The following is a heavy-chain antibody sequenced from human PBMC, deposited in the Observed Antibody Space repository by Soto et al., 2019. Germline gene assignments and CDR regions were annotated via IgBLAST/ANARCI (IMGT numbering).Heavy chain of an antibody. CDR2: ISWNSGRL. D-gene: IGHD3-3*01. J-gene: IGHJ4*02. CDR1: GFTFDEYA. V-gene: IGHV3-9*01. Sequence: GGSLRLSCDASGFTFDEYAMHWVRQAPGQGLEWVSAISWNSGRLGYADSVKGRFTISRDNAKNSLYLQMNSLRPEDTALYYWAKERGYDFWSGPFHYWGQGTLGTVSS. CDR3: AKERGYDFWSGPFHY.